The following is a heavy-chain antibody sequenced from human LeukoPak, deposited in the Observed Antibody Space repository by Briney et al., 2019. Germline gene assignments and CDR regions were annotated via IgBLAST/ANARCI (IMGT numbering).Heavy chain of an antibody. Sequence: PSETLSLTCTVSSGSINNYYWSWIRQPPGKGLEWIGYILSSGSTNYNPSVKSRVTISVDTSNNQFSLKLSSVTAADTAVYYCARTNQISETAFDIWGQGTMVIVSS. V-gene: IGHV4-59*01. CDR2: ILSSGST. D-gene: IGHD1-14*01. CDR3: ARTNQISETAFDI. J-gene: IGHJ3*02. CDR1: SGSINNYY.